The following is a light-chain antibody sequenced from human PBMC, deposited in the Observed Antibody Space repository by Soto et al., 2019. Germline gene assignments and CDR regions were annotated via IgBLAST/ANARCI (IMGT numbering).Light chain of an antibody. Sequence: EIVLTQSPGTLSLSPGERATLSCRASQTISSTFLAWYRQRPGQAPRLLIYGASSRATGIPDRFSGSGSGTDFTLTISRLEPEDFAVYYCQQYVTSPYIFGQGTKLEIK. V-gene: IGKV3-20*01. CDR3: QQYVTSPYI. CDR2: GAS. J-gene: IGKJ2*01. CDR1: QTISSTF.